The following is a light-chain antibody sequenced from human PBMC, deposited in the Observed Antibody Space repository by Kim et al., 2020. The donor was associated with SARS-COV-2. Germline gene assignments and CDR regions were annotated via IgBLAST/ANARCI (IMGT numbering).Light chain of an antibody. CDR2: GKN. CDR3: NSRDSSGNHLV. Sequence: ALGRTVRITCQGDSLRSYYASWYQQKPGQAPVLVIYGKNNRPSGIPDRFSGSSSGNTASLTITGAQAEDEADNYCNSRDSSGNHLVFGGGTQLTVL. CDR1: SLRSYY. V-gene: IGLV3-19*01. J-gene: IGLJ2*01.